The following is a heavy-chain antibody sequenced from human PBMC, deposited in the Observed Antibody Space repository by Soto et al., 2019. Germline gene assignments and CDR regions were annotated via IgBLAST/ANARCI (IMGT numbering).Heavy chain of an antibody. CDR2: TYYRSRLYN. D-gene: IGHD6-13*01. J-gene: IGHJ4*02. CDR3: ARGVSSLDS. Sequence: SQTLSLTCAISGDSVSSNSATWNWIRQSPSRGLEWLGRTYYRSRLYNDYAVSVKSRITIIPDTSKTQFSLQLNSVTPQDTAVYYCARGVSSLDSWGQGTLVTVSS. CDR1: GDSVSSNSAT. V-gene: IGHV6-1*01.